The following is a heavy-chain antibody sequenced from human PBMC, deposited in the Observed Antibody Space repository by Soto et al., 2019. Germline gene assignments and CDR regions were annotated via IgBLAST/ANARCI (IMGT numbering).Heavy chain of an antibody. D-gene: IGHD4-4*01. CDR2: VYDTEGT. J-gene: IGHJ3*02. V-gene: IGHV3-53*01. CDR3: ASWRLQEHAYDI. CDR1: GLTVSGKKY. Sequence: DVQLVESGGGLIQPGGSLRLSCEAFGLTVSGKKYMAWVCQAPGKGLEWVSGVYDTEGTYYADSVKGRFTSSRDSSKTIVYLQMNSLRPDDTAVYYCASWRLQEHAYDIWGLGTTVTVSS.